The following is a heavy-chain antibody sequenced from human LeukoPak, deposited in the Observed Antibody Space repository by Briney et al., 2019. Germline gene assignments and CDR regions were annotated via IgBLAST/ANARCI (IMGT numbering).Heavy chain of an antibody. CDR3: ARTSDFWSGYYRPNYFDY. V-gene: IGHV5-51*01. Sequence: GESLKISCKGSGYSFTSYWSGWVRQMPGKGLEWMGVIYPGDSDTRYSPSFQGQVTISADKSISTAYLQWSSLKASDTAMYYCARTSDFWSGYYRPNYFDYWGQGTLVTVSS. CDR2: IYPGDSDT. D-gene: IGHD3-3*01. CDR1: GYSFTSYW. J-gene: IGHJ4*02.